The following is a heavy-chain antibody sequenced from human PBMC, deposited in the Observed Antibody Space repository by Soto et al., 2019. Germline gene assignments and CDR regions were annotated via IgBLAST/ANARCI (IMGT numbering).Heavy chain of an antibody. CDR3: ATAPGYWASAPLDY. D-gene: IGHD6-25*01. CDR1: GLSFTNAW. J-gene: IGHJ4*02. Sequence: EVQLVESGGGFVRPGGSLRLSCAVSGLSFTNAWMNWLRQAPGKGLEWVARIKSHTDGGATDYAAPLKGRFTISRDDSRNTLFLQMNGLNTEDTAVYFCATAPGYWASAPLDYWGQGTLVTVSS. CDR2: IKSHTDGGAT. V-gene: IGHV3-15*07.